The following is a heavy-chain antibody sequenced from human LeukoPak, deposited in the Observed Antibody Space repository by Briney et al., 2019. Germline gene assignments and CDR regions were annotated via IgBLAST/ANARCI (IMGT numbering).Heavy chain of an antibody. CDR3: AKGRLGYCSSTSCHSYYYYGLDV. CDR2: ISGSGGST. D-gene: IGHD2-2*02. Sequence: GGSLRLSCAASGFTFSSYAMSWVRQAPGKGLEWVSAISGSGGSTYYADSVKGRFTISRDNSKNTLYLQMNSLRAEDTAVYYCAKGRLGYCSSTSCHSYYYYGLDVWGQGTTVTVSS. V-gene: IGHV3-23*01. CDR1: GFTFSSYA. J-gene: IGHJ6*02.